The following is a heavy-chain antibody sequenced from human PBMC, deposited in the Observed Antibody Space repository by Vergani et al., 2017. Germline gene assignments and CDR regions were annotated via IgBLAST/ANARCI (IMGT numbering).Heavy chain of an antibody. V-gene: IGHV3-33*01. CDR2: IWYDGSNK. D-gene: IGHD1-26*01. CDR1: GFTFSTYG. J-gene: IGHJ4*02. CDR3: ARDFQWGSGDGWDYFDY. Sequence: QVQLVESGGGVVQPGRSLRLSCAASGFTFSTYGLHWVRQAPGKGLEWVAVIWYDGSNKYYADSVKGRFTISRDNSKNTLYLQMNSLRAEDTAVYYCARDFQWGSGDGWDYFDYWGQGTLVTVSS.